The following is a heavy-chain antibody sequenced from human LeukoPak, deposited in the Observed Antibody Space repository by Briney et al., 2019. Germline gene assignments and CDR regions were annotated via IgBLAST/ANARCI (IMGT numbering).Heavy chain of an antibody. V-gene: IGHV3-48*01. CDR1: GFTFSSYS. D-gene: IGHD3-9*01. J-gene: IGHJ3*02. CDR3: ARDGDYDILTGYLNGDAFDI. CDR2: ISSSSSTI. Sequence: GGSPRLSCAASGFTFSSYSMNWVRQAPGKGLEWVSHISSSSSTIYYADSVKGRSTISRDNAKNSLYLQMNSLRAEDTAVYYCARDGDYDILTGYLNGDAFDIWGQGTMVTVSS.